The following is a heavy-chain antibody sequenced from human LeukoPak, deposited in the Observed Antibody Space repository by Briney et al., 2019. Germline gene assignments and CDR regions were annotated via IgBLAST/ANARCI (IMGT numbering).Heavy chain of an antibody. J-gene: IGHJ3*02. V-gene: IGHV1-2*02. Sequence: ASVKVSCKASGYTFTGYYMHWVRQAPGQGLEWMGWINPNSGGTNYAQKFQGRVTMTRDTSISTAYMELSGLRSDDTAVYYCAARDIVVVPAAMDLRDAFDIWGQGTMVTVSS. CDR2: INPNSGGT. D-gene: IGHD2-2*01. CDR3: AARDIVVVPAAMDLRDAFDI. CDR1: GYTFTGYY.